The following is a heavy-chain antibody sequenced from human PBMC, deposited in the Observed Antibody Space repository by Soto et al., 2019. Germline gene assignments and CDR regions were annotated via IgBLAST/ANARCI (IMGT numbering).Heavy chain of an antibody. D-gene: IGHD7-27*01. CDR2: IDPSGSYT. CDR1: GYSFTSYW. J-gene: IGHJ5*02. V-gene: IGHV5-10-1*01. CDR3: ARLTSNWFDP. Sequence: GESLKISCNGSGYSFTSYWISWVRQMPGKGLEWMGRIDPSGSYTNYSPSFQGHVTISADKSISTAYLQWSSLKASDTAMYYCARLTSNWFDPWGQGTLVTVSS.